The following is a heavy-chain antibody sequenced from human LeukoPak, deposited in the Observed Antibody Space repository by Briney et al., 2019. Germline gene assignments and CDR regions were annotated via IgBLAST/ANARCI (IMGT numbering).Heavy chain of an antibody. CDR2: IILILGIA. CDR3: ASLYYYDSSGYRSPRTVDY. V-gene: IGHV1-69*04. J-gene: IGHJ4*02. CDR1: GGTFSSYA. D-gene: IGHD3-22*01. Sequence: ASVKVSCKASGGTFSSYAISWVRQAPGQGLEWMGRIILILGIANYAQKFQGRVTITADKSTSTAYMELSSLRSEDTAVYYCASLYYYDSSGYRSPRTVDYWGQGTLVTVSS.